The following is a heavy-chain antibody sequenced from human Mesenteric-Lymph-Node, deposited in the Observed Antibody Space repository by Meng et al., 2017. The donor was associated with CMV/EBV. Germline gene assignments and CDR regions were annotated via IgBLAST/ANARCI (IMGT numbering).Heavy chain of an antibody. J-gene: IGHJ4*02. Sequence: GESLKISCAASGFTFSSHAMSWVRQAPGKGLEWVSAISGSGGDTNHADSVRGRFTISRDNSKNTLYLQMNSLRAEDTAVYYCAKGQLWFGYDDYWGQGTLVTVSS. CDR3: AKGQLWFGYDDY. CDR1: GFTFSSHA. D-gene: IGHD3-10*01. CDR2: ISGSGGDT. V-gene: IGHV3-23*01.